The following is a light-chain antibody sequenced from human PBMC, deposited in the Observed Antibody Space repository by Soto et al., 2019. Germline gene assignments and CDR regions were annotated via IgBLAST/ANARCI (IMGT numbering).Light chain of an antibody. CDR1: QTISSR. CDR2: KTS. Sequence: DIQMTQSTSTLSASVGDRVTITCRASQTISSRLAWYQQKPGKAPKLLIYKTSSLESGVPSRFSGSGSGTEFTLTISSLQPDDLGIYYCQHYDTYSPFGGGTKVEIK. J-gene: IGKJ4*02. V-gene: IGKV1-5*03. CDR3: QHYDTYSP.